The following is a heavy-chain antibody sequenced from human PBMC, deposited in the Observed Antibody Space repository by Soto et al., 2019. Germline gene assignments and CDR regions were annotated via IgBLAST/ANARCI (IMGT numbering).Heavy chain of an antibody. CDR2: INAGNGNT. V-gene: IGHV1-3*01. CDR1: GYTFTSYA. J-gene: IGHJ4*02. Sequence: ASVKVSCKASGYTFTSYAMHWVRQAPGQRLEWMGWINAGNGNTKYSQKFQGRVTITRDTSASTAYMELSSLRSEDTAVYYCAREIEHASWFGESLFDYWGQGTLVTVSS. CDR3: AREIEHASWFGESLFDY. D-gene: IGHD3-10*01.